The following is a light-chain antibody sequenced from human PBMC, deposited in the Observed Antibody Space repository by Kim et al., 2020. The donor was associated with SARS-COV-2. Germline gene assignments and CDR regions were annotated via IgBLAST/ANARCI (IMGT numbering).Light chain of an antibody. CDR1: QSISTY. CDR3: QQSSSTSYT. V-gene: IGKV1-39*01. CDR2: ATS. Sequence: DIQMTQSPSSLSASIGDRVTITCRASQSISTYLNWYQQKPGKAPNLLIYATSSLQSGVPSRFSGSGSGTDFTLTISSLQPEDFATHYCQQSSSTSYTFGPGTKLEI. J-gene: IGKJ2*01.